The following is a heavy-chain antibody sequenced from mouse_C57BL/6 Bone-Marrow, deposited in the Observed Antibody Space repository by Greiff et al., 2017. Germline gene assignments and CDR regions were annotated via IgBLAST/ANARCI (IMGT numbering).Heavy chain of an antibody. CDR1: GYTFTSYG. CDR2: INPSDSDT. CDR3: ASWFAY. V-gene: IGHV1-74*01. J-gene: IGHJ3*01. Sequence: VQLQQPGAELVKPGASVKVSCKASGYTFTSYGMHWVKQRPGQGLGWIGRINPSDSDTNYNQKFKGKATLTVDKSSSSAYMQLSSLTSEDSAVYYCASWFAYWGQGTLVTVSA.